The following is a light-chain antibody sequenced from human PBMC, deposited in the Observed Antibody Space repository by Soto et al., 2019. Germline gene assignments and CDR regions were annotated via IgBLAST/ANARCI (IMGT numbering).Light chain of an antibody. J-gene: IGKJ1*01. Sequence: DIQMTQSPSTLSASVGDRVTITCRASESINSWLAWYQQKPGKAPKLLIYKASNLESGVPSRFSGSGSGTEFTLTLTSLQPDDFATYYCQQYQSYSQFGQGTKVEIK. CDR2: KAS. CDR3: QQYQSYSQ. CDR1: ESINSW. V-gene: IGKV1-5*03.